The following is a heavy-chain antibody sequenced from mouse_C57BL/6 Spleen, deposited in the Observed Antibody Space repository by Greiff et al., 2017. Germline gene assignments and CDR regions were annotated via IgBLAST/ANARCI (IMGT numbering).Heavy chain of an antibody. CDR3: AREAYYYGMDY. CDR1: GYSITSGYY. CDR2: ISYDGSN. Sequence: EVQLQQSGPGLVKPSQSLSLTCSVTGYSITSGYYWNWIRQFPGNKLEWMGYISYDGSNNYNPSLKNRISITRDTSKNQFFLKLNSVTTEDTATYYCAREAYYYGMDYWGQGTSVTVSS. V-gene: IGHV3-6*01. J-gene: IGHJ4*01.